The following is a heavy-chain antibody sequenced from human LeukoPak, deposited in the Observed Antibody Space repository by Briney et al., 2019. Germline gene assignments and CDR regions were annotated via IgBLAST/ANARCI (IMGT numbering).Heavy chain of an antibody. CDR1: GYTFSDYY. CDR2: INPNSGYT. J-gene: IGHJ4*02. CDR3: ARGDTMVRGLISNY. V-gene: IGHV1-2*02. D-gene: IGHD3-10*01. Sequence: GASVKVSCKASGYTFSDYYLHWVRQVPGQGLEYMGWINPNSGYTKYSQSFQGRVTMTRDTSISTAYMELSRLISDDTAVYYCARGDTMVRGLISNYWGQGTLVTVSS.